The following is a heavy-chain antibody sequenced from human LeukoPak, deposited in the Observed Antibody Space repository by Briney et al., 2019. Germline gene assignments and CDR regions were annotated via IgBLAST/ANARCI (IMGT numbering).Heavy chain of an antibody. CDR1: GYSINSAYY. CDR3: ARLTPGKNWFDP. CDR2: MYHSGIT. Sequence: PSETLSLTCAVSGYSINSAYYWGWIRQPPGKGLEWIVSMYHSGITYYNSSLKSRATISVDTSKNQFSLKLNSVTAADTSVYYCARLTPGKNWFDPWGHGTLVTVSS. J-gene: IGHJ5*02. V-gene: IGHV4-38-2*01. D-gene: IGHD3-10*01.